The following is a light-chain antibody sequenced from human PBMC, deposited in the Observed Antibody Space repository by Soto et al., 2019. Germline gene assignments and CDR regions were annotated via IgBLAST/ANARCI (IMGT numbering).Light chain of an antibody. V-gene: IGLV2-14*03. J-gene: IGLJ1*01. CDR2: GVG. Sequence: QSALTQPASVSGSPGQSITISCTGTSSDVGGYNSVSWYQHHPGKAPKLILYGVGDRPSGVSYRFSGSKSGNTASLTISWLQAADEADYFCSSYTSSMTNVFGSGTKVTVL. CDR3: SSYTSSMTNV. CDR1: SSDVGGYNS.